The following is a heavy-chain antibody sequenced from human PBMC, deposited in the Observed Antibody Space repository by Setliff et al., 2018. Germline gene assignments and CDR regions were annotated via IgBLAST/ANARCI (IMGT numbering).Heavy chain of an antibody. CDR3: VRGIGTP. CDR1: GGSISSHY. Sequence: SETLSLTCTVSGGSISSHYWSWIRQPPGKGLEWIGYIYYSGSTNYNPSLQSRVTISIETSKNQFSLKLNSVNDADTAVYYCVRGIGTPWGQGTLVTVSS. CDR2: IYYSGST. J-gene: IGHJ5*02. V-gene: IGHV4-59*08.